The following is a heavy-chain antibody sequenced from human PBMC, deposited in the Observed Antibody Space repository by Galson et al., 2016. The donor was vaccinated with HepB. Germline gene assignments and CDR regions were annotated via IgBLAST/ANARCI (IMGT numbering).Heavy chain of an antibody. D-gene: IGHD1-26*01. Sequence: SLRLSCAASGFTFSNYGMTWVRQAPGKGLEVVSSISRSGDSTDCADSVKGRFTISRDNSKNTLSLQMNSLTADDTAIYYCVQGSTAPAVWGKGTTVTVSS. CDR3: VQGSTAPAV. V-gene: IGHV3-23*01. CDR2: ISRSGDST. CDR1: GFTFSNYG. J-gene: IGHJ6*04.